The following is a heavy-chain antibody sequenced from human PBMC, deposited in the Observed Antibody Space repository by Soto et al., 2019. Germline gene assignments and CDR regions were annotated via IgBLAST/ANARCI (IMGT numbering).Heavy chain of an antibody. CDR3: AKDRYLDHDSRGYLFDH. Sequence: VQLLESGGDLIQPGGSLRLSCAASGFTFNIYAMAWVRQAPGKGLEWVSAISRYGDFTYYADSVEGRFTIARDNSKNALYLQMNSLRAEDTALYYCAKDRYLDHDSRGYLFDHWGQGTLVTVSS. J-gene: IGHJ4*02. CDR1: GFTFNIYA. V-gene: IGHV3-23*01. CDR2: ISRYGDFT. D-gene: IGHD3-22*01.